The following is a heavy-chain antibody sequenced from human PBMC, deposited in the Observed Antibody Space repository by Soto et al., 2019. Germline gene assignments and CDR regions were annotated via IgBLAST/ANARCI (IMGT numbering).Heavy chain of an antibody. CDR2: IKQDGNEK. V-gene: IGHV3-7*04. CDR1: GLTFSSNW. CDR3: ARVVGAPNLFDP. Sequence: GGSLRLSCAASGLTFSSNWMSWVRQAPGRGLECMANIKQDGNEKYYVDSVKGRFTISRDNAKNSLYLQMNSLRAEDTAVYYSARVVGAPNLFDPWAQRTLVTVSS. J-gene: IGHJ5*02. D-gene: IGHD1-26*01.